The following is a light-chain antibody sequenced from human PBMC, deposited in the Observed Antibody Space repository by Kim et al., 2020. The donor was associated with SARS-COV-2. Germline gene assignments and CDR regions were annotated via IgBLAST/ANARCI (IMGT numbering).Light chain of an antibody. J-gene: IGKJ4*01. Sequence: ASVRDRVTITSRASQSLRSYLNWYQQKPGKAPKLLIYAASSLQSGVPSRFSRSGSGTDFTLTISSLQPEDFATYYCQQSYSTPLTFGGGTKVDIK. CDR3: QQSYSTPLT. CDR1: QSLRSY. V-gene: IGKV1-39*01. CDR2: AAS.